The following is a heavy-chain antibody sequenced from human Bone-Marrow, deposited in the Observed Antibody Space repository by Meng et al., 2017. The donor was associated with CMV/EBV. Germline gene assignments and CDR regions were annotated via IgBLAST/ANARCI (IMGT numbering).Heavy chain of an antibody. Sequence: ASVQVSCKASGYTFTGYYMHWVRQAPGQGLEWMGWINPNSGGTNYAQKFQGRVTMTRDTSISTAYMELSRLRSDDTAVYYCARGTSLFGVDLYYYYGMDVWGQGTTVTVSS. CDR3: ARGTSLFGVDLYYYYGMDV. V-gene: IGHV1-2*02. D-gene: IGHD3-3*01. CDR2: INPNSGGT. J-gene: IGHJ6*02. CDR1: GYTFTGYY.